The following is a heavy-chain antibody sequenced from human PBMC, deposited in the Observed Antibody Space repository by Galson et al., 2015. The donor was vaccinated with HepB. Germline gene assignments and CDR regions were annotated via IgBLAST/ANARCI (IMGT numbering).Heavy chain of an antibody. Sequence: SLRLSCAASGFTFSNYGMHWVRQAPGKGLEWVAVISYDGSNKYYADSVKGRFTISRDNSKNTLYLQMNSLRAEDTALYYCAKYPYLDSALAGTMAGFDYWGQGTLVTVSS. J-gene: IGHJ4*02. CDR3: AKYPYLDSALAGTMAGFDY. CDR2: ISYDGSNK. V-gene: IGHV3-30*18. D-gene: IGHD6-19*01. CDR1: GFTFSNYG.